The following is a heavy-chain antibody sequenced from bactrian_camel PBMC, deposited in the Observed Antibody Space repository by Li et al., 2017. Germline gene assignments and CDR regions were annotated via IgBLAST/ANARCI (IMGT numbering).Heavy chain of an antibody. CDR3: NTGIPVLTTRCKFLE. V-gene: IGHV3S55*01. CDR1: DYTFADAQ. D-gene: IGHD5*01. CDR2: LETGNIP. Sequence: HVQLVESGGGSVQAGETLRLSCTSSDYTFADAQMGWHRQAPGSECNLVARLETGNIPVYADSVKGRFTISQDNAKNTVYLQMNNLKPEDTAVYSCNTGIPVLTTRCKFLEWGQGTQVTVS. J-gene: IGHJ4*01.